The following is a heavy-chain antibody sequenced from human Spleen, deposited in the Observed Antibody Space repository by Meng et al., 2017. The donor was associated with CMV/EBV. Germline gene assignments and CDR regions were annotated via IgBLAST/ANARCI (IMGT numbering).Heavy chain of an antibody. CDR3: ARPNYDFWSGYENDYYYYDMDV. V-gene: IGHV1-18*01. J-gene: IGHJ6*02. CDR1: GYTFTSYG. CDR2: ISAYNGNT. Sequence: ASVKVSCKASGYTFTSYGISWVRQAPGQGLEWMGWISAYNGNTNYAQKLQGRVTMTTDTSTSTAYMELRSLRSDDTAVYYCARPNYDFWSGYENDYYYYDMDVWGQGTTVTVSS. D-gene: IGHD3-3*01.